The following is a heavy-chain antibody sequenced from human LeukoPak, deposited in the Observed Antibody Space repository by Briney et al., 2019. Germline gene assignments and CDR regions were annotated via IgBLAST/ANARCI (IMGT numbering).Heavy chain of an antibody. J-gene: IGHJ4*02. D-gene: IGHD2-15*01. CDR2: IYPGDSDT. V-gene: IGHV5-51*01. Sequence: GESLQISCQGSGYSLTTYWIGWVRQIPGKGLEWMGIIYPGDSDTRYSPTFQGQVTISADKSISTAYLQWSSLKASDTAMYYCARQSVTTTPFDYWGQGTLVTVSS. CDR1: GYSLTTYW. CDR3: ARQSVTTTPFDY.